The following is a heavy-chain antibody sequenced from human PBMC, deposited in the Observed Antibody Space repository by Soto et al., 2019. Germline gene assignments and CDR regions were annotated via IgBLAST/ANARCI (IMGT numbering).Heavy chain of an antibody. V-gene: IGHV3-23*01. CDR1: RFPFSSYA. Sequence: GGSLRLSCAASRFPFSSYAMSWVRQAPGKGLEWVSAISGSGGSTYYADSVKGRFTISRDNTKNTLYLQMNSLRAEDTAVYYCEKGVRSGWYNYWGQGTLSPSPQ. CDR2: ISGSGGST. CDR3: EKGVRSGWYNY. D-gene: IGHD6-19*01. J-gene: IGHJ4*02.